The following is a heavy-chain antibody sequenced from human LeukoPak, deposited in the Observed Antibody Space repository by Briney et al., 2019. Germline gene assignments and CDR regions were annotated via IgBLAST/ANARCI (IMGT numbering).Heavy chain of an antibody. Sequence: SETLSLTCVVYGGSFSGYYWSWIRQPPGKGLEWIGEINHSGSTNYNPSLKSRVTISVDTSKNQFSLKLSSVTAADTAVYYCARGRRKINYYDSSGYPFDYWGQGTLVTVSS. CDR1: GGSFSGYY. J-gene: IGHJ4*02. V-gene: IGHV4-34*01. D-gene: IGHD3-22*01. CDR3: ARGRRKINYYDSSGYPFDY. CDR2: INHSGST.